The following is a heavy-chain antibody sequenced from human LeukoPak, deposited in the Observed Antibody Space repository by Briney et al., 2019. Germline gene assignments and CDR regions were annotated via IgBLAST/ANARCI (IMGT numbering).Heavy chain of an antibody. Sequence: PSETLSLTCTVSGDSISSSYYYWGWIRQPPGRGLEWIGSMFYSGSTYYNPSLKSRVTISVDTSKNQFSLKLSSVTAADTAVYYCARAEINDYSSYWGQGIPVIVSS. CDR1: GDSISSSYYY. J-gene: IGHJ4*02. CDR3: ARAEINDYSSY. CDR2: MFYSGST. D-gene: IGHD4-11*01. V-gene: IGHV4-39*01.